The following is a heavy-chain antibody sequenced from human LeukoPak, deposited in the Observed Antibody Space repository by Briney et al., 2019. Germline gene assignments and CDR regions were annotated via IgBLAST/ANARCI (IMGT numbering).Heavy chain of an antibody. CDR3: ARGLHSGYDRGGFDY. CDR1: GGSISSYY. J-gene: IGHJ4*02. V-gene: IGHV4-59*01. D-gene: IGHD5-12*01. CDR2: IYYSGST. Sequence: SETLSLTCTVSGGSISSYYWSWIRQPPGKGLEWIGYIYYSGSTNYNPSLKSRVTISVDTSKNQFSLTLSSVTAADTAVYYCARGLHSGYDRGGFDYWGQGTLVTVSS.